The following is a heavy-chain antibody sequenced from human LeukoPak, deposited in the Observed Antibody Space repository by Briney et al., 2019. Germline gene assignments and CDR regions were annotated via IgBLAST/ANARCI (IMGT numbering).Heavy chain of an antibody. J-gene: IGHJ4*02. CDR1: GFAFSSYG. V-gene: IGHV3-30*18. CDR2: ISYDGSNK. D-gene: IGHD3-10*01. CDR3: AKGSYGSGSYPGD. Sequence: GRSLRLSCAASGFAFSSYGMHWVRQAPGKGLEWVAVISYDGSNKYYADSVKGRFTISRDNSKNTLYLQMNSLRAEDTAVYYCAKGSYGSGSYPGDWGQGTLVTVSS.